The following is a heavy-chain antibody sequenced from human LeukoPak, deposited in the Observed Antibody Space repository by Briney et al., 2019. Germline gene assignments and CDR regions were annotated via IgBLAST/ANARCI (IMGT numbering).Heavy chain of an antibody. CDR3: ARGSGTYNYYYYYGMDV. V-gene: IGHV4-59*08. D-gene: IGHD3-10*01. CDR1: GGSISSYS. J-gene: IGHJ6*02. Sequence: PSETLSLTCTVSGGSISSYSWSWIRQPPGKGLEWIGYIYYSGSTNYNPSLKSRVTISIDTSKNQFSLNLTSVTAADTAAYYCARGSGTYNYYYYYGMDVWGQGTMVTVSS. CDR2: IYYSGST.